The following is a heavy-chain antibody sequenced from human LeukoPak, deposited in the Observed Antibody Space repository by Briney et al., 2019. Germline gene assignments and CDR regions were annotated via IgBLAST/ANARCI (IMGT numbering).Heavy chain of an antibody. CDR3: ATTTVVTYIDY. J-gene: IGHJ4*02. V-gene: IGHV4-4*07. CDR1: GGSISTYY. D-gene: IGHD4-23*01. Sequence: SETLSLTCSVSGGSISTYYWSWIRQPAGKGLEWIGRIYTTGGTNYNPSLKSRVTMSVDTSKNQFSLKLTSVTAADTAVYYCATTTVVTYIDYWGQGTLVTVSS. CDR2: IYTTGGT.